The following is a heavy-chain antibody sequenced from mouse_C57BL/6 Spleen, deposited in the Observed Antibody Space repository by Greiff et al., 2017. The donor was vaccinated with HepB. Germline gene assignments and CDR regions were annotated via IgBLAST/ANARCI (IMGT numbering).Heavy chain of an antibody. D-gene: IGHD1-1*01. CDR1: GFTFTDYY. V-gene: IGHV7-3*01. CDR3: ASCEAISWLAY. CDR2: IRNKANGYTT. J-gene: IGHJ3*01. Sequence: EVMLVESGGGLVQPGGSLSLSCAASGFTFTDYYMSWVRQPPGKALEWLGFIRNKANGYTTEYSASVKGRFTISRDNSQSSLYLQMNALRAEDSATYYCASCEAISWLAYGGQGTLVTVSA.